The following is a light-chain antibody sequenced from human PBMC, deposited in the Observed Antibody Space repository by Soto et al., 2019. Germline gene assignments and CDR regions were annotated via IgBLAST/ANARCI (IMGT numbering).Light chain of an antibody. CDR3: QQYNSPWT. V-gene: IGKV1-5*03. CDR1: QSISSW. Sequence: DIPITQSPSTLSASVGDRVTITCRASQSISSWLAWYQQKPGKAPKLLIYKASSLESGVPSRFSGSGSGTEFTLTISSLQPDDFATYYCQQYNSPWTLGQGTKVDIK. J-gene: IGKJ1*01. CDR2: KAS.